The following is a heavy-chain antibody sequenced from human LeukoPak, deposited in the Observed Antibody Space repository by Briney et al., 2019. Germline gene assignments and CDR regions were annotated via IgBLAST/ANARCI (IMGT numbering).Heavy chain of an antibody. CDR1: GFTFTNYA. CDR3: AKGSDSSSWCFDY. V-gene: IGHV3-23*01. CDR2: ISGSGGST. Sequence: GGSLRLSCTASGFTFTNYAMSWVRQAPGKGLEWVSSISGSGGSTYYADSVKGRFTVSRDNSKNTLYLQMNRLRVDDTAVYYCAKGSDSSSWCFDYWGQGTLVTVSS. J-gene: IGHJ4*02. D-gene: IGHD6-13*01.